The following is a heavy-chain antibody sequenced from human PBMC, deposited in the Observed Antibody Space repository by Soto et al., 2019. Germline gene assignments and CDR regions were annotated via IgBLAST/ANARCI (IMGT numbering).Heavy chain of an antibody. CDR1: GFTFSNAW. J-gene: IGHJ6*02. V-gene: IGHV3-15*01. CDR3: TTGDCSSTSCYHPPGYYYYYYGMDV. CDR2: IKSKTDGGTT. Sequence: GGSLRLSXAASGFTFSNAWMSWVRRAPGKGLEWVGRIKSKTDGGTTDYAAPVKGRFTISRDDSKNTLYLQMNSLKTEDTAVYYCTTGDCSSTSCYHPPGYYYYYYGMDVWGQGTTVTVSS. D-gene: IGHD2-2*01.